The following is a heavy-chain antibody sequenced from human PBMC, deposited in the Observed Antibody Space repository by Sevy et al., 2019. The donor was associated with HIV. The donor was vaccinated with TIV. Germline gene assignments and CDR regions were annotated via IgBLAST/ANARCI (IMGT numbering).Heavy chain of an antibody. J-gene: IGHJ3*02. CDR3: ARTLRGNFETRATAFNI. D-gene: IGHD1-7*01. V-gene: IGHV4-38-2*01. Sequence: SETLSLTCAVSGYSISSDDYWVWIRQPPGKGLEWIGNIYHSGNTYYNPSLKSRVTMSLDTSMNQFSLWLTSVTAADTAMYYCARTLRGNFETRATAFNIWGQGTMVTVSS. CDR1: GYSISSDDY. CDR2: IYHSGNT.